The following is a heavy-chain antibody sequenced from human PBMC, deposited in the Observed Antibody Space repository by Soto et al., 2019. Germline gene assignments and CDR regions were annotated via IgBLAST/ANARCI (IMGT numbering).Heavy chain of an antibody. V-gene: IGHV1-2*02. Sequence: QVQLVQSGAEVKKPGASVKVSCKASGYTFIDYYMHWVRQAPGQGLEWMGWINPHSGDTNYAQRFQGRVTMTRDTSINSAYMELSSLRSDDTAVYYCARASYTSGSPPGAYWGQGTLVTVSS. CDR2: INPHSGDT. CDR1: GYTFIDYY. J-gene: IGHJ4*02. D-gene: IGHD5-18*01. CDR3: ARASYTSGSPPGAY.